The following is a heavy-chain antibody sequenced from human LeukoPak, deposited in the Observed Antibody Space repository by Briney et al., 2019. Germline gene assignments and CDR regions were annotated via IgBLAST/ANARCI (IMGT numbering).Heavy chain of an antibody. Sequence: SETLSLTCTVSGGSISSYYWSWIRQPPGKGLEWIGYIYYTGSTNYNPSLKSRVTISVDTSENQFSLKLSSVTAADTAAYYCARLPREWEQLRGAFDIWGQGTMVTVSS. CDR3: ARLPREWEQLRGAFDI. J-gene: IGHJ3*02. D-gene: IGHD1-26*01. CDR2: IYYTGST. CDR1: GGSISSYY. V-gene: IGHV4-59*08.